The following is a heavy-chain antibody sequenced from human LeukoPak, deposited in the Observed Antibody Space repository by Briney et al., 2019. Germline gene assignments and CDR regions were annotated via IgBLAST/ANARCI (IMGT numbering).Heavy chain of an antibody. J-gene: IGHJ4*02. V-gene: IGHV3-15*01. CDR1: GFTFSNAW. Sequence: PGGSLRLSCAASGFTFSNAWMSGVRQAPGKGLEGVGRIKSKTDGGTTDDAAPVKGRFTISRHDSKNTLYLQMNSLKTEDTALYYCITFSLIVVVITDWGQGTLVTVSS. D-gene: IGHD3-22*01. CDR3: ITFSLIVVVITD. CDR2: IKSKTDGGTT.